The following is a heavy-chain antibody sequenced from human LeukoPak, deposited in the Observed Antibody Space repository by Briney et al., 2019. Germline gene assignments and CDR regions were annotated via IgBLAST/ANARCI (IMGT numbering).Heavy chain of an antibody. J-gene: IGHJ5*02. CDR2: IYPGDSAT. D-gene: IGHD1-26*01. Sequence: GESLKISCKTSGYTFTGYWIGWVRQMPGKGLEWMGIIYPGDSATRYSPSFQGQVTVSADKSINTAYLQWTNLKASDTAMYYCARPRWGLRDSWFDPWGQGTLVTVSS. V-gene: IGHV5-51*01. CDR1: GYTFTGYW. CDR3: ARPRWGLRDSWFDP.